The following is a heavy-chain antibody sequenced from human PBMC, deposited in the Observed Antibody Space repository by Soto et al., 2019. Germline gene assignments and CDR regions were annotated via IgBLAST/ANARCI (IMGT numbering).Heavy chain of an antibody. CDR2: IYPGNSDI. CDR1: GYSFTTYW. J-gene: IGHJ6*02. D-gene: IGHD3-16*01. Sequence: PGESLKISCQGSGYSFTTYWIGWVRQMPGKGLEWMGIIYPGNSDIRYSPSFQGQVTISADKSISTAYLKWSGLKASDIAMYYCARLGIWSYGMDVWGQGTTVTVSS. CDR3: ARLGIWSYGMDV. V-gene: IGHV5-51*01.